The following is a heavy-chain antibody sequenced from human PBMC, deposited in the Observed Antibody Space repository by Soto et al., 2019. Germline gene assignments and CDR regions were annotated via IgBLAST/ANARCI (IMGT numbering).Heavy chain of an antibody. V-gene: IGHV3-23*01. D-gene: IGHD3-3*01. Sequence: VGSLRLSCAASGFTFSSYAMSWVRQAPGKGLEWVSAISGSGGSTYYADSVKGRFTISRDNSKNTLYLQMNSLRAEDTAVYYCASPLPPFYDFWSGSAHFDYWGQGTLVTVSS. CDR1: GFTFSSYA. J-gene: IGHJ4*02. CDR3: ASPLPPFYDFWSGSAHFDY. CDR2: ISGSGGST.